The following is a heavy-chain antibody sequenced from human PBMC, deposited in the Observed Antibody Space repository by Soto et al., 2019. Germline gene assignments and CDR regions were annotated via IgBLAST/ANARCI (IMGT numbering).Heavy chain of an antibody. J-gene: IGHJ5*01. D-gene: IGHD2-15*01. CDR2: ISTTSFTI. Sequence: SLRLSCAASGFSFSTYNMDWVRQAPGKGPEWIAYISTTSFTIYYADSVKGRFTISRDNDRNSLYLEMNSLRDEDTAVYYCARDRCYDGTCYSASDSWGQGTLVTVS. CDR3: ARDRCYDGTCYSASDS. CDR1: GFSFSTYN. V-gene: IGHV3-48*02.